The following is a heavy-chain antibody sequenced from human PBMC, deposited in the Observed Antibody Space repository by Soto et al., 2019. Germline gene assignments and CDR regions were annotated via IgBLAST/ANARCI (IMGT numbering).Heavy chain of an antibody. V-gene: IGHV4-31*03. J-gene: IGHJ6*02. D-gene: IGHD6-19*01. CDR2: IYYSGST. CDR3: ARDRYSSGWGDSRTKNYYYYGMDV. CDR1: GGSISSGGYY. Sequence: PSETLSLTCTVSGGSISSGGYYWSWIRQHPGKGLEWIGYIYYSGSTYYNPSLKSRVTISVDTSKNQFSLKLSSVTAADTAVYYCARDRYSSGWGDSRTKNYYYYGMDVWGQGTTVTVPS.